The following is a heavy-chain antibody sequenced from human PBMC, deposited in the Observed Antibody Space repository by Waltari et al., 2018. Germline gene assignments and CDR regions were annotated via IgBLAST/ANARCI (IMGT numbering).Heavy chain of an antibody. CDR2: FSTSGGT. V-gene: IGHV4-4*07. CDR1: GVSISSYY. J-gene: IGHJ4*02. Sequence: QVQLQESGPGLVKPSETLSLTCPVSGVSISSYYWSWIRQPAGKGLGWIGRFSTSGGTDYNPSLKSRVTMSVDTSKTQFSLKLSSVTAADTAVYYCAREGVGAIPFDCWGQGTLVTVSS. CDR3: AREGVGAIPFDC. D-gene: IGHD1-26*01.